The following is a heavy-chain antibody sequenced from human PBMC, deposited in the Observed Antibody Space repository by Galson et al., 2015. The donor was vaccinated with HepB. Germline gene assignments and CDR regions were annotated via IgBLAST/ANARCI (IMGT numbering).Heavy chain of an antibody. CDR2: ISNDGSNQ. CDR1: RFTFSSSG. J-gene: IGHJ4*02. CDR3: AREPPRRALIVVVDDF. Sequence: SLRLSCAASRFTFSSSGMLWVRQGPGKGLEWVATISNDGSNQYYADSVKGRFTISRDNSTNTLYLQMNRLRPEDTAVYYCAREPPRRALIVVVDDFWGQGTLVTVSS. D-gene: IGHD3-22*01. V-gene: IGHV3-30*03.